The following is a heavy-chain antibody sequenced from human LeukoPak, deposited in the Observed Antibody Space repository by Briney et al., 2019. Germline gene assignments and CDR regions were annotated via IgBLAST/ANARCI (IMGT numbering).Heavy chain of an antibody. Sequence: SETLSLTCAVYGGSFSGYYWSWIRQPPGKGLEWIGEINHSGSTNYNPSLKSRVTISVDTSKNQFSLKLSSVTAADTAVYYCARMLGGVVAATFDCWGQGTLVTVSS. CDR3: ARMLGGVVAATFDC. D-gene: IGHD3-16*01. J-gene: IGHJ4*02. CDR2: INHSGST. V-gene: IGHV4-34*01. CDR1: GGSFSGYY.